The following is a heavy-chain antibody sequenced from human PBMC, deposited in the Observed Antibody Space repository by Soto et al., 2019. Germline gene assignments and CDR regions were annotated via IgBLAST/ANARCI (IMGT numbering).Heavy chain of an antibody. J-gene: IGHJ3*02. Sequence: PSETLSLTCTVSGGSISSSSYYWGWIRQPPGKGLEWIGSIYYSGGTYYNPSLKSRVTISVDTSKNQFSLKLSSVTAADTAVYYCARLGIGRHAFDIWGQGTMVTVSS. V-gene: IGHV4-39*01. CDR2: IYYSGGT. CDR3: ARLGIGRHAFDI. CDR1: GGSISSSSYY.